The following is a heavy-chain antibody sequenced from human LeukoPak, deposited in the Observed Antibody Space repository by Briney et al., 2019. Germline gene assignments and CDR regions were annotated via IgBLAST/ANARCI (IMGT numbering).Heavy chain of an antibody. J-gene: IGHJ4*02. CDR2: INPNSGGT. Sequence: ASVKVSSKASGYTFTGYYMHWVRQAPGQGLEWMGRINPNSGGTNYAQKFQGRVTMTRDTSISTAYMELSRLKSDDTAVYYCARTAYYDSSGYYDWGQGTLVTVSS. CDR1: GYTFTGYY. D-gene: IGHD3-22*01. CDR3: ARTAYYDSSGYYD. V-gene: IGHV1-2*06.